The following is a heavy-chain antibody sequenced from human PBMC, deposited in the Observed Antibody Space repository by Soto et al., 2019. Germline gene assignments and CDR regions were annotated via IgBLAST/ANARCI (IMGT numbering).Heavy chain of an antibody. Sequence: QVQLVQPGAEVRKPGASVKLPCKASGYTLTNFAMQWVRQAPGQRLEWMGWINGGNGSTKYSQNFQGRVTITTDTYARTVYMALSSLRSEDTAVYFCARGGLSGRGYSDDYMDVWGKGTTVTVSS. V-gene: IGHV1-3*01. J-gene: IGHJ6*03. D-gene: IGHD3-16*01. CDR2: INGGNGST. CDR1: GYTLTNFA. CDR3: ARGGLSGRGYSDDYMDV.